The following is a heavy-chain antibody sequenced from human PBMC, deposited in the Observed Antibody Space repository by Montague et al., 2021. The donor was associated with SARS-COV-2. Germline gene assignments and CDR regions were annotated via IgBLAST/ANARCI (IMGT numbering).Heavy chain of an antibody. CDR2: IGSNGGT. Sequence: SLRLSCAASGFTFNNYAMTWVRQGPGKGLEWVSSIGSNGGTFYGDSVKGRFTISRDNSKNTLYLQMNSLRVEDTALYFCAKGRVDDNGWSVDYWGQGTLVTVSS. V-gene: IGHV3-23*01. CDR3: AKGRVDDNGWSVDY. CDR1: GFTFNNYA. J-gene: IGHJ4*02. D-gene: IGHD6-19*01.